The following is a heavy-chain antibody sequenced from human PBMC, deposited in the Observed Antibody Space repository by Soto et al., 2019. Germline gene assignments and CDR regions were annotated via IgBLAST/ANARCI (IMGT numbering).Heavy chain of an antibody. D-gene: IGHD4-17*01. Sequence: GGSLRLSCAASGFTFSSYPMSWVRQAPGKGLEWVSIITSDGRTYYADSVKGRFTISRDNSKNTVYLQMNSLRAEDTAVYYCAKDYSTVTTDPLSVVLFDYWGQGALVTVSA. V-gene: IGHV3-23*01. CDR2: ITSDGRT. J-gene: IGHJ4*02. CDR1: GFTFSSYP. CDR3: AKDYSTVTTDPLSVVLFDY.